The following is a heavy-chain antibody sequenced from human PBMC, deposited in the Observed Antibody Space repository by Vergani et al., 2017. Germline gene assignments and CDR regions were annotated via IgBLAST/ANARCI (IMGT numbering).Heavy chain of an antibody. V-gene: IGHV4-39*01. Sequence: QMQLQESGPGLVKASETLSLTCTVSGDSTISRSYYWGWIRQPPGKGLEWIGSIYNSGNGDSSSSLKSRVTISADTPKNQFSLRLTSVTAADTAVYYCASGKYYSDSTSHFRGRYFDVWGRGTLVTVPS. CDR2: IYNSGNG. J-gene: IGHJ2*01. CDR3: ASGKYYSDSTSHFRGRYFDV. D-gene: IGHD3-16*01. CDR1: GDSTISRSYY.